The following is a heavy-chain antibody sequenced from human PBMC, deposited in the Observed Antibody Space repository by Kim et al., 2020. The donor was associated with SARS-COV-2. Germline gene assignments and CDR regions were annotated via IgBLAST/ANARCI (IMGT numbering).Heavy chain of an antibody. D-gene: IGHD1-26*01. CDR3: ARGTVGAPTAWFDP. J-gene: IGHJ5*02. V-gene: IGHV3-11*05. Sequence: GGSLRLSCAASGFTFSDYYMSWIRQAPGKGLEWVSYISSSSSYTNYADYVKGRFTISRDNAKNSLYLQMNSLRAEDTAVYFCARGTVGAPTAWFDPWGQGTLVTVSS. CDR1: GFTFSDYY. CDR2: ISSSSSYT.